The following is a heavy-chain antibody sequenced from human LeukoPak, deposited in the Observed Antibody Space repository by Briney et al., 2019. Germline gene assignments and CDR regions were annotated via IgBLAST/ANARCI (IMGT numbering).Heavy chain of an antibody. CDR2: IIPIFGTA. Sequence: SVKVSCKASGGTFSSYAISWVRQAPGQGLEWRGGIIPIFGTANYAQKFQGRVTITADESTSTAYMELSSLRSEDTAVYYCASPRIAAAGTGWFDPWGQGTLVTVSS. J-gene: IGHJ5*02. CDR3: ASPRIAAAGTGWFDP. CDR1: GGTFSSYA. D-gene: IGHD6-13*01. V-gene: IGHV1-69*13.